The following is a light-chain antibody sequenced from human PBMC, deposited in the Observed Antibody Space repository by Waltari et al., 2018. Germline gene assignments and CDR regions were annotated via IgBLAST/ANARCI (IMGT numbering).Light chain of an antibody. CDR3: SPYGGRNNLL. CDR2: EVN. V-gene: IGLV2-8*01. Sequence: QSALTQPPSASGSPGQSVTISCTGTSSDIGGFNYVSWYQQNPGQAPKLLIYEVNKRPSGIPDRFSGSKSGNTASLTVSGLQAEDEAEYYCSPYGGRNNLLFGEGTKLTVL. CDR1: SSDIGGFNY. J-gene: IGLJ3*02.